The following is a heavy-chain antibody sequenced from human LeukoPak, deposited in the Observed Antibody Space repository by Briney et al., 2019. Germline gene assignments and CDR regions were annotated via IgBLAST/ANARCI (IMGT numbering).Heavy chain of an antibody. J-gene: IGHJ4*02. CDR1: GGSISSGSYY. Sequence: RPSQTLSLTRTVSGGSISSGSYYWSWIRQPAGKGLEWIGRIYTSGSTNYNPSLKSRVTISVDTSKNQFSLKLSSVTAADTAVYYCARGFPGDYWGQGTLVTVSS. CDR2: IYTSGST. CDR3: ARGFPGDY. V-gene: IGHV4-61*02.